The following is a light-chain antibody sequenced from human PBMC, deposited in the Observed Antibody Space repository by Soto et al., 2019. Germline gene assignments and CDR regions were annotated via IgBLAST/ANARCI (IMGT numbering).Light chain of an antibody. CDR2: AAS. CDR3: QQLNSYTIT. J-gene: IGKJ5*01. Sequence: IQLTHSPSSLAASVGGRFSITCRASQCIRSYLAWYQQKTGKAPKLLLYAASTLQSGVPSRFRGSGYGTDLTLTISSMKHEDFETYYCQQLNSYTITFGHGTRLEIK. V-gene: IGKV1-9*01. CDR1: QCIRSY.